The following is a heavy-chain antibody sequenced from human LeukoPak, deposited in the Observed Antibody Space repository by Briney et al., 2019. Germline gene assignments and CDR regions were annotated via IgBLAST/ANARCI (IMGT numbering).Heavy chain of an antibody. Sequence: GGSLRLSCEASGFTFSAYAMTWVRQAPGKGLEWVSSIGSDNKSHYSESVKGRFAISRDNSKSIVFLQLNSLRAEDTALYYCARARNNYDSSGYSALDYWGQGTLVTVSS. CDR1: GFTFSAYA. CDR3: ARARNNYDSSGYSALDY. J-gene: IGHJ4*02. D-gene: IGHD3-22*01. V-gene: IGHV3-23*05. CDR2: IGSDNKS.